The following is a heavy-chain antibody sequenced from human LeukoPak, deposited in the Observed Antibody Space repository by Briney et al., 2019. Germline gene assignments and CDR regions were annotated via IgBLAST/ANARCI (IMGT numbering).Heavy chain of an antibody. Sequence: PSETLSLTCAVYGGSFSGYYWSWIRQPPGKGLEWIGEINHSGSTNYNSSLKSRVTISVDTSKNQFSLKLSSVTAADTAVYYCARLGGRYGGKPYYYFDYWGQGTLVTVPS. D-gene: IGHD4-23*01. CDR1: GGSFSGYY. CDR2: INHSGST. CDR3: ARLGGRYGGKPYYYFDY. J-gene: IGHJ4*02. V-gene: IGHV4-34*01.